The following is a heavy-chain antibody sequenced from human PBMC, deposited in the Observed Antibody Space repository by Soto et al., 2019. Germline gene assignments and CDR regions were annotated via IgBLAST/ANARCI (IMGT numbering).Heavy chain of an antibody. D-gene: IGHD1-7*01. Sequence: GGSLRLSCAASGFTFSSYGMTWARQAPGKGLEWVSFSSATGAGTYYADSVKGRFTISRDNSKNTLYLQMTSLRADDTAVYYCAKDSRAGGNYGFYSDFWGQGALVTVSS. J-gene: IGHJ4*02. CDR1: GFTFSSYG. CDR2: SSATGAGT. CDR3: AKDSRAGGNYGFYSDF. V-gene: IGHV3-23*01.